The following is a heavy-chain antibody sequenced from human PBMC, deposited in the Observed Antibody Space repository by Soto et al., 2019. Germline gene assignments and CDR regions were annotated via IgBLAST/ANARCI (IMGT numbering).Heavy chain of an antibody. CDR3: ARTRGDYYDSSGYPLVYFDY. CDR1: GGSISSGDYY. J-gene: IGHJ4*02. V-gene: IGHV4-30-4*01. Sequence: KASETLSLTCTVSGGSISSGDYYWSWIRQPPGKGLEWIGYIYYSGSTYYNPSLKSRVTISVDTSKNQFSLKLSSVTAADTAVYYCARTRGDYYDSSGYPLVYFDYWGQGTLVTV. D-gene: IGHD3-22*01. CDR2: IYYSGST.